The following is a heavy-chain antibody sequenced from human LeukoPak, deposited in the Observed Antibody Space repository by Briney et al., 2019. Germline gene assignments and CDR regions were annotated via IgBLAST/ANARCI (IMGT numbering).Heavy chain of an antibody. D-gene: IGHD3-22*01. J-gene: IGHJ4*02. Sequence: KASETLSLTCTVSGGSISSSSYYWGWIRQPPGKGLEWIGSIYYSGSTYYNPSLKSRVTISVDTSKNQFSLKLSSVTAADTAVYYCARVLSGETHYYDSSGYPYYFDYWGQGTLVTVSS. CDR2: IYYSGST. CDR1: GGSISSSSYY. V-gene: IGHV4-39*07. CDR3: ARVLSGETHYYDSSGYPYYFDY.